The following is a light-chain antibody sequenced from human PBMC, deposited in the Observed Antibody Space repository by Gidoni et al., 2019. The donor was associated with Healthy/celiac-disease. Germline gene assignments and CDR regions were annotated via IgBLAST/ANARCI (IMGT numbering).Light chain of an antibody. CDR3: AAWDDSLNGHVV. J-gene: IGLJ2*01. CDR2: SNN. V-gene: IGLV1-44*01. Sequence: QSLLTQPPSASGTPGQRVTISCSGSSSNIGSNTVNWYHQLPGTAPKLLIYSNNQRPSGVPDRFSGSKSGTSASLAISGLQSEDEADYYCAAWDDSLNGHVVFGGGTKLTVL. CDR1: SSNIGSNT.